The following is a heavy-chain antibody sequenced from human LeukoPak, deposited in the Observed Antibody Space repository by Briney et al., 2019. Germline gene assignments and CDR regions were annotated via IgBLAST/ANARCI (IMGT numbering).Heavy chain of an antibody. CDR2: INSDGSST. CDR1: GFTFSSYW. D-gene: IGHD6-13*01. J-gene: IGHJ4*02. V-gene: IGHV3-74*01. CDR3: ARGGGYSSSWYQT. Sequence: GGSLRLSCAASGFTFSSYWMHWVRQAPGKGLVWVSRINSDGSSTSYADSVNDGFTISRNNAKITLYLQMNSRRAEDTAVYYCARGGGYSSSWYQTGGQGTLVTVSS.